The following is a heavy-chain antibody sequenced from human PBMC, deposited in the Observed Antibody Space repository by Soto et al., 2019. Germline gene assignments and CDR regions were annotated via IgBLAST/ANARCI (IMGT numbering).Heavy chain of an antibody. D-gene: IGHD3-10*01. J-gene: IGHJ6*03. Sequence: QVQLQQWGAGLLKPSETLSLTCAVYGGSFSGYYWSWIRQPPGKGLEWIGEINHSGSTNYNPSLKRRVTVSVDTSKDQFSLKLSAVTAADTAVYYCARVYTNWITMGRGKYMDVWGKGTTVTVSS. CDR2: INHSGST. CDR1: GGSFSGYY. CDR3: ARVYTNWITMGRGKYMDV. V-gene: IGHV4-34*01.